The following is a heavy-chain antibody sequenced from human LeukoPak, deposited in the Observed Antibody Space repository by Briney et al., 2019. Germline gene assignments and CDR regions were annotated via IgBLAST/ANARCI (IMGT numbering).Heavy chain of an antibody. CDR1: GFTFSNYA. D-gene: IGHD4-23*01. V-gene: IGHV3-23*01. CDR2: ISGSGVNT. CDR3: AKDGAFLRWPVYSFDY. J-gene: IGHJ4*02. Sequence: GGSLRLSCAASGFTFSNYAMSWVRQAPGKGLEWVSSISGSGVNTYYADSVKGRFTISRDNSKNTLYLQVNSLRAEDTAIYYCAKDGAFLRWPVYSFDYWGQGTLLTVSS.